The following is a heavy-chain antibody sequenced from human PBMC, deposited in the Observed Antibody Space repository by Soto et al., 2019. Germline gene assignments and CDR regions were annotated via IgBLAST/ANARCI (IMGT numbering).Heavy chain of an antibody. D-gene: IGHD2-15*01. CDR3: ASSGYCSGGSCYPPDAFDI. V-gene: IGHV3-48*01. CDR1: GFTVSSYS. J-gene: IGHJ3*02. CDR2: ISSSSSTI. Sequence: GGSLRLSCAASGFTVSSYSMNWVRQAPGKGLEWVSYISSSSSTIYYADSVKGRFTISRDNAKNSLYLQMNSLRAEDTAVYYCASSGYCSGGSCYPPDAFDIWGQGTMVTVSS.